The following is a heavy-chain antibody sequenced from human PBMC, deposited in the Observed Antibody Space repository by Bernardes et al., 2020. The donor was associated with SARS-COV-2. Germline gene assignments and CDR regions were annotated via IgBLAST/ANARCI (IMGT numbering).Heavy chain of an antibody. CDR1: GFTFSTYG. D-gene: IGHD1-26*01. Sequence: GGSLRLSCTASGFTFSTYGMHWVRQAPGKGLEWVGVIWYDGSNKYYVEAVKGRFSISRDNFKNTMHLQISSLRVEDTAVYYCARDGRLGSGDFYGMDVWGQGTTVTVSS. V-gene: IGHV3-33*01. CDR2: IWYDGSNK. CDR3: ARDGRLGSGDFYGMDV. J-gene: IGHJ6*02.